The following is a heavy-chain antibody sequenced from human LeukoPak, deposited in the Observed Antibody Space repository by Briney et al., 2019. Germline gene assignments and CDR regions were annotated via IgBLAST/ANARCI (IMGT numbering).Heavy chain of an antibody. CDR2: IYYSGST. CDR1: GGSISSSSYY. Sequence: SETLSLTCTVSGGSISSSSYYWGWIRQPPGKGLEWIGSIYYSGSTYYNPSLKSRVTISVDTSKNQFSLKLSSVTAADTAVYYCAREGYCSSTSCYEDGISYYYMDVWGKGTTVTVSS. CDR3: AREGYCSSTSCYEDGISYYYMDV. J-gene: IGHJ6*03. V-gene: IGHV4-39*07. D-gene: IGHD2-2*01.